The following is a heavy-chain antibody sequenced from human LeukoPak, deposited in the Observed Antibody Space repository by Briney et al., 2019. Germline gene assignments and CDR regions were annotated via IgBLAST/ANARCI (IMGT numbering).Heavy chain of an antibody. D-gene: IGHD3-22*01. V-gene: IGHV3-21*01. J-gene: IGHJ4*02. CDR1: EFTFSSYS. Sequence: GGSLRLSCAASEFTFSSYSMNWVRQAPGKGLEWVSSISSSSSYIYYADSVKGRFTISRDNAKNSLYLQMNSLRAEDTAVYYCARDLGETSSGYYLELDYWGQGTLVTVSS. CDR2: ISSSSSYI. CDR3: ARDLGETSSGYYLELDY.